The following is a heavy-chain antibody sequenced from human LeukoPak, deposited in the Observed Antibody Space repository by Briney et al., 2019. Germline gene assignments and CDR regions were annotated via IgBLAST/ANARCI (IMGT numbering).Heavy chain of an antibody. CDR3: AKGYSYGDY. J-gene: IGHJ4*02. D-gene: IGHD5-18*01. CDR1: GFTFDDYA. Sequence: GGSLRLSCAASGFTFDDYAMHWVRQAPGKGLEWVSLISADGGTTFYADSVKGRFTISRDNGKNSLYLQMNSLRAEDTALYYCAKGYSYGDYWGQGTLVTVSS. V-gene: IGHV3-43*02. CDR2: ISADGGTT.